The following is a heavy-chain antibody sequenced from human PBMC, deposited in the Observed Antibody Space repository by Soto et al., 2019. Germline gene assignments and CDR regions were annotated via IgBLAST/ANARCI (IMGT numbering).Heavy chain of an antibody. Sequence: SGTLSLTCTVSGGSISRSSYNWGWIRQPPGKGLEWIGSIYYSGSTYYNPSLKSRVTIFVDTSKSQFSLKLSSVTAADTAAYYCASHAFCGTSSCYFRGFDPWGQGTLVTVSS. V-gene: IGHV4-39*01. CDR3: ASHAFCGTSSCYFRGFDP. J-gene: IGHJ5*02. CDR2: IYYSGST. CDR1: GGSISRSSYN. D-gene: IGHD2-2*01.